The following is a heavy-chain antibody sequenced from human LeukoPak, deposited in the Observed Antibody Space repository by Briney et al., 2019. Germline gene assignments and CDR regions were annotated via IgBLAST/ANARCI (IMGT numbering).Heavy chain of an antibody. Sequence: ASVEVSCKASGYTFTSYDINWVRQATGQGLEWMGWMNPNSGNTGYAQKFQGRVTMTRNTSISTAYMELSSLRSEDTAVYYCARGMGRTMVRGVLYWGQGTLVTVSS. CDR3: ARGMGRTMVRGVLY. CDR1: GYTFTSYD. V-gene: IGHV1-8*01. J-gene: IGHJ4*02. D-gene: IGHD3-10*01. CDR2: MNPNSGNT.